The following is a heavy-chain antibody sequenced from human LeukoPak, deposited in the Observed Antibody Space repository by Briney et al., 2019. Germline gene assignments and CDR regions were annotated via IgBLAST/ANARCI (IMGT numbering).Heavy chain of an antibody. J-gene: IGHJ4*02. CDR1: GFTFREFS. D-gene: IGHD1-14*01. Sequence: GGSLRLSCAASGFTFREFSMSWVRQAPGKGLEWVSNIRSNGGDTYYTDSVKGRFTISRDNSKNTLYLEMNSLRAGDTAVYYCARGVEPLAANTLAYWGQGTLVTVSS. CDR2: IRSNGGDT. V-gene: IGHV3-23*01. CDR3: ARGVEPLAANTLAY.